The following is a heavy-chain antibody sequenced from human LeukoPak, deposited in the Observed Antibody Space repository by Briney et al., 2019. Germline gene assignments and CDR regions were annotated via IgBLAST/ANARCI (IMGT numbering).Heavy chain of an antibody. CDR1: GGSISSSSYF. J-gene: IGHJ5*02. Sequence: PSETLSLTCTVSGGSISSSSYFWGWIRQPPGEGLEWIGTIYHSGSTYYNPSLKSRVTISVDTSKNQFSLKLSSVTAADTAVYYCARERIAAANNWFDPWGQGTLVTVSS. CDR3: ARERIAAANNWFDP. CDR2: IYHSGST. D-gene: IGHD6-13*01. V-gene: IGHV4-39*07.